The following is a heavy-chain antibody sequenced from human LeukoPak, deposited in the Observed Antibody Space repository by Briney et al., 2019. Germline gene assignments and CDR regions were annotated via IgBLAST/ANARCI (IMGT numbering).Heavy chain of an antibody. V-gene: IGHV4-39*01. D-gene: IGHD3-10*01. J-gene: IGHJ4*02. CDR3: AGSGSYYYFDD. Sequence: PSETLSLTCSVSGGSINSNNYYWGWIRQPPGKGLEWIGTMYYSGSTYYNPSLKSRVTISVDTSKNQFSLRLNSVTAADTAVYFCAGSGSYYYFDDWGQGTLVTVSS. CDR1: GGSINSNNYY. CDR2: MYYSGST.